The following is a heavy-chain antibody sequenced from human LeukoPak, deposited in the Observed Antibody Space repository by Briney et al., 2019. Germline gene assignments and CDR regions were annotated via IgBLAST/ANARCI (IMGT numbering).Heavy chain of an antibody. Sequence: GGSLRLSCAASGFTFSDYYMSWIRQAPGEGLEWVSYISSSGSTIYYADSVKGRFTISRDNAKNSLYLQMNSLRAEDTAVYYCARDPGYSSSWYYGMDVWGQGTTVTVSS. CDR2: ISSSGSTI. CDR3: ARDPGYSSSWYYGMDV. CDR1: GFTFSDYY. D-gene: IGHD6-13*01. V-gene: IGHV3-11*04. J-gene: IGHJ6*02.